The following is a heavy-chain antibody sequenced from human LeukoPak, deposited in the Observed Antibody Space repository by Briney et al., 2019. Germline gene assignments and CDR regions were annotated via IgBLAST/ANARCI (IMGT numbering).Heavy chain of an antibody. J-gene: IGHJ4*02. CDR1: GFTFTTYA. CDR2: VSKSDGTT. CDR3: ARGGYDFWSGYYGSPGRLWAQKYYFDY. V-gene: IGHV3-23*01. D-gene: IGHD3-3*01. Sequence: GGSLRLSCAASGFTFTTYAMSWVRQAPGKGLEWVSSVSKSDGTTYYADSVKGRLTISRDNSKNTLHLQMNGLRAEDTAVYYCARGGYDFWSGYYGSPGRLWAQKYYFDYWGQGTLVTVSS.